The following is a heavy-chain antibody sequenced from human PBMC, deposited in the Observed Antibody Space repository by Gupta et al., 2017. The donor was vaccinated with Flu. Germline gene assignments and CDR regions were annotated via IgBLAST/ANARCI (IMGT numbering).Heavy chain of an antibody. CDR1: GYSFTNYW. CDR3: ARHRSPSGIGVGMDV. Sequence: EVQLEQSGAEVKKPGESLKVSCKGSGYSFTNYWIGWVRQMPGKGLEWMGIIYPPDSDTRYSPSFQGQVTISADKSISTAYLQWSSLKASDTATYYCARHRSPSGIGVGMDVWGQGTTVTVSS. D-gene: IGHD1-26*01. J-gene: IGHJ6*02. CDR2: IYPPDSDT. V-gene: IGHV5-51*01.